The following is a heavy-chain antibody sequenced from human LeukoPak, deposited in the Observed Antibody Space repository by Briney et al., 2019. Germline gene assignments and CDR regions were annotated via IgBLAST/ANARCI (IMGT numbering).Heavy chain of an antibody. J-gene: IGHJ1*01. D-gene: IGHD3-10*01. CDR3: ARDRAFRYYGSGSRHELEYFQH. V-gene: IGHV3-21*01. CDR2: ISSSSSYI. CDR1: GFTFSSYS. Sequence: GGSLRPSCAASGFTFSSYSMNWVRQAPGKGLGWVSSISSSSSYIYYADSVKGRFTISRDNAKNSLYLQMNSLRAEDTAVYYCARDRAFRYYGSGSRHELEYFQHWGQGTLVTVSS.